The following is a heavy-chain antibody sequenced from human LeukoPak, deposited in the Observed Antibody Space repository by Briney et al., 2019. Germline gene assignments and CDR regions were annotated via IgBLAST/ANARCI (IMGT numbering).Heavy chain of an antibody. Sequence: PSETLSLTCTXSXXSISSYYWSWIRQPPGKGLEWIGYIYYSGSTNYNPSLKSRVTISVDTSKNQFSLKLSSVTAADTAVYYCARDRRGYSDYWGQGTLVTVSS. CDR2: IYYSGST. V-gene: IGHV4-59*01. J-gene: IGHJ4*02. CDR3: ARDRRGYSDY. D-gene: IGHD5-12*01. CDR1: XXSISSYY.